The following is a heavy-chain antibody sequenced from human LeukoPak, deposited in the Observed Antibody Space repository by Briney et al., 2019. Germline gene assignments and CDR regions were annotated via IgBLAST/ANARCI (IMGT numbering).Heavy chain of an antibody. CDR1: GYTFSSYS. D-gene: IGHD2-21*02. Sequence: ASVKVSCKASGYTFSSYSMHWVRQAPGQGLEWMGIINPSGGSTSYAQKFQGRVTMTRDTSTSTVYMELSSLRSEDTAVYYCARGGSCNSASGGDCSHLLIAWGQGTLVTVSS. V-gene: IGHV1-46*01. J-gene: IGHJ5*02. CDR3: ARGGSCNSASGGDCSHLLIA. CDR2: INPSGGST.